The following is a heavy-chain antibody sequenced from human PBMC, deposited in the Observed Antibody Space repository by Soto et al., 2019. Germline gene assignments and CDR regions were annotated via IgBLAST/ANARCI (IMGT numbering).Heavy chain of an antibody. D-gene: IGHD2-8*01. V-gene: IGHV3-21*01. CDR1: GFTFSSYS. CDR3: ARPTNDLLDAFDI. CDR2: ISSSSSYI. J-gene: IGHJ3*02. Sequence: EVQLVESGGGLVKHGGSLRLSCAASGFTFSSYSMNWVRQAPGKGLEWVSSISSSSSYIYYADSVKGRFTISRDNAKNSLYLQMNSLRAEDTAVYYCARPTNDLLDAFDIWGQGTMVTVSS.